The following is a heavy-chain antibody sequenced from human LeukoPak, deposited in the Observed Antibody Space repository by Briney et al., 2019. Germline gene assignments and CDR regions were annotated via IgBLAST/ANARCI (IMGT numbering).Heavy chain of an antibody. CDR1: GFTFSNYA. V-gene: IGHV3-23*01. CDR2: ISGSGGST. CDR3: AKIGLGYYDSSGPTDY. J-gene: IGHJ4*02. D-gene: IGHD3-22*01. Sequence: GGSLRLSCEASGFTFSNYAMSWVRQAPGKGLEWVSAISGSGGSTYYADSVKGRFTISRDNSKNTLYLQMNSLRAEDTAVYYCAKIGLGYYDSSGPTDYWGQGTLVTVSS.